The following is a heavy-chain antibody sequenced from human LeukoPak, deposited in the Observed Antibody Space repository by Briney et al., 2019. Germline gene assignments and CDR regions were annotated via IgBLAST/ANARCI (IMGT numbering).Heavy chain of an antibody. CDR1: GGTFSSYA. Sequence: ASVKVSCKASGGTFSSYAISWVRQAPGQGLEWMGGIIPIFGTADYAQKFQGRVTITADESTSTAYMELNSLRSEDTAVYYCASDPSMIRGENTPYFDYWGQGTLVTVSS. J-gene: IGHJ4*02. V-gene: IGHV1-69*01. CDR3: ASDPSMIRGENTPYFDY. D-gene: IGHD3-10*01. CDR2: IIPIFGTA.